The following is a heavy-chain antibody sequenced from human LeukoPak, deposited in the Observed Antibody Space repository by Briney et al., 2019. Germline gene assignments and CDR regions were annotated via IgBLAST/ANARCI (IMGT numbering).Heavy chain of an antibody. CDR3: VTRVRSTGDY. D-gene: IGHD3-10*01. Sequence: GGSLRLSCAASGFTFSNVWMNWVRQAPGRGLEWIGRIKTKTEGGTTEYIAPVKGRFTISGDDSKNTVYLQMNSLQTEDTALYYCVTRVRSTGDYWGQGTLVTVSS. CDR2: IKTKTEGGTT. V-gene: IGHV3-15*01. J-gene: IGHJ4*02. CDR1: GFTFSNVW.